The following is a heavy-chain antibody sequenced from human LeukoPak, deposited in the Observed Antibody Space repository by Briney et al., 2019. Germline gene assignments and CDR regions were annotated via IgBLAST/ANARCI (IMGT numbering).Heavy chain of an antibody. Sequence: ASVKVSCKVSGYTFTDYYMHWVQQAPGKGLEWMGLVDPEDGETIYAEKFQGRVTITADTSTDTAYMELSRLRSEDTAVYYCATGASRLGDSSGYSAHFDYWGQGTLVTVSS. V-gene: IGHV1-69-2*01. CDR1: GYTFTDYY. D-gene: IGHD3-22*01. CDR3: ATGASRLGDSSGYSAHFDY. CDR2: VDPEDGET. J-gene: IGHJ4*02.